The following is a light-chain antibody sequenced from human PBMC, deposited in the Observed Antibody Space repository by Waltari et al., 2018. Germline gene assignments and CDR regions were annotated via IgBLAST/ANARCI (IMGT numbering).Light chain of an antibody. CDR1: QAINTA. J-gene: IGKJ4*01. CDR2: DAF. CDR3: QQFYAYPLT. Sequence: AIQLTQSPSSLSASVGDRVTLTCRASQAINTALVWYPQKLGRSPELLISDAFILKSGVPSRFSGGGSGSDFTLTISSLQPEDFATYYCQQFYAYPLTFGGGTRVEI. V-gene: IGKV1-13*02.